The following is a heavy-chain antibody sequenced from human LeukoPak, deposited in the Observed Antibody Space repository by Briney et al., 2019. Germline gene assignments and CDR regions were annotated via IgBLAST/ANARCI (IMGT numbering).Heavy chain of an antibody. D-gene: IGHD5-18*01. CDR2: IYYSGGS. V-gene: IGHV4-39*01. CDR1: DGSIRSSDYD. J-gene: IGHJ5*02. Sequence: SETLSLTWTLCDGSIRSSDYDWGWVRQPPGKGLEWIGNIYYSGGSYSSPSLESRVTISSDTSKSQFSVKLTSVTAADTAVYSCVRVGYAYGPAGNWFDPWGQGVLVTVSS. CDR3: VRVGYAYGPAGNWFDP.